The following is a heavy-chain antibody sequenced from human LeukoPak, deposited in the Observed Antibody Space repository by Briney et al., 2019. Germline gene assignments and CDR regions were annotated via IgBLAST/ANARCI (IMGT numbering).Heavy chain of an antibody. Sequence: GGSLRLSCAASGFTFSSYWMNWVRQAPGKGLEWVSSISSSSSYIYYADSVKGRFTISRDNAKNSLYLQMNSLRAEDTAVYYCARDLGIVAGPPHYWGQGTLVTVSS. V-gene: IGHV3-21*01. CDR1: GFTFSSYW. CDR2: ISSSSSYI. CDR3: ARDLGIVAGPPHY. J-gene: IGHJ4*02. D-gene: IGHD6-13*01.